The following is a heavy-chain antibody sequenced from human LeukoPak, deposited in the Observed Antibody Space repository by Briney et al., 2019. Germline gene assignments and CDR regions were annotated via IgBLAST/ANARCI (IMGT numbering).Heavy chain of an antibody. V-gene: IGHV3-48*03. CDR2: ISSSGSTI. J-gene: IGHJ3*02. D-gene: IGHD6-13*01. CDR1: GFTFSSYE. Sequence: GSLRLSCAASGFTFSSYEMNWVRQAPGKGPEWVSCISSSGSTIYYADSVKGRFTISRDNAKNSLYLQMNSLRAEDTAVYYCAREGSSSRGAFDIWGQGTMVTVSS. CDR3: AREGSSSRGAFDI.